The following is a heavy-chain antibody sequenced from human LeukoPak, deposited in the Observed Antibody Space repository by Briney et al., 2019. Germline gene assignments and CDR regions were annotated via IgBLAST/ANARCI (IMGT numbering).Heavy chain of an antibody. J-gene: IGHJ6*02. CDR3: ARGGTDCSSTSCYDYYYYGMDV. CDR1: GFTFSSYA. V-gene: IGHV3-30-3*01. CDR2: ISYDGSNK. Sequence: QSGGSLRLSCAASGFTFSSYAMHWVRQAPGKGLEWVAVISYDGSNKYYADSVKGRFTISRDNSKNTLYLQMNSLRAEDTAVYYCARGGTDCSSTSCYDYYYYGMDVWGQGTTVTVSS. D-gene: IGHD2-2*01.